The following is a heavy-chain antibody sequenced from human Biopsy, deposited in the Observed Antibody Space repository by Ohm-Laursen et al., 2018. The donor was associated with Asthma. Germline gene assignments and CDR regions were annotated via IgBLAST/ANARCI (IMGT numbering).Heavy chain of an antibody. J-gene: IGHJ5*02. CDR1: GFTLSSYA. CDR2: ISSGGDTI. CDR3: AKVGHGYGDYVGYLDP. Sequence: SLRLSCTATGFTLSSYAIHWVRQAPGKGLEWVSVISSGGDTIDYADSVKGRFTISRNISTNTVYLQMDSLSADDTAVYYCAKVGHGYGDYVGYLDPWGQGTLVTVSS. V-gene: IGHV3-23*01. D-gene: IGHD4-17*01.